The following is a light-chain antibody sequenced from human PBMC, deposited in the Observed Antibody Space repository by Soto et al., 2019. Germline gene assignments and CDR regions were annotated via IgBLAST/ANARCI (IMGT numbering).Light chain of an antibody. Sequence: SERTRVGSVSGAPGQRVTISCTGSSSNIGAGYDVHWYQQLPGTAPKLLIYANSNRPSGVPDRFSGSKSGTSASLAITGLQAEDEADYFCQSYDSSLTGYVFGTGTKVTVL. CDR3: QSYDSSLTGYV. V-gene: IGLV1-40*01. J-gene: IGLJ1*01. CDR2: ANS. CDR1: SSNIGAGYD.